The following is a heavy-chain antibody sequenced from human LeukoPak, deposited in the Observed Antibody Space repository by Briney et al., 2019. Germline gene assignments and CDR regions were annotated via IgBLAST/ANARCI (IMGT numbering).Heavy chain of an antibody. Sequence: PGGSLRLSCAASGFTFTSYGMHWVRQAPGKGLEWVAFIHYDGSNKYYAHSVKGRFTISRDNSKNTLYLQMNSLRAEDAAVDYCAKDYYGSGSLLGYWGQGTLVTVSA. CDR2: IHYDGSNK. CDR3: AKDYYGSGSLLGY. CDR1: GFTFTSYG. D-gene: IGHD3-10*01. J-gene: IGHJ4*02. V-gene: IGHV3-30*02.